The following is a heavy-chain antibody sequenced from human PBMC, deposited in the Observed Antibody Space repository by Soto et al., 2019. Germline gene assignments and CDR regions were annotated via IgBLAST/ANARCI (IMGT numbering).Heavy chain of an antibody. D-gene: IGHD3-10*01. CDR2: ISGGGETT. J-gene: IGHJ5*02. V-gene: IGHV3-23*01. CDR1: GFPFSTTD. CDR3: AKNSGWFNT. Sequence: EFQVMQSGGGLVQPGGSLRLACAASGFPFSTTDMSWVRQAPGKGLEWVSTISGGGETTYYADSVKGRFTTSRDNFKNTVYLQMDGLRVDDTALYYCAKNSGWFNTWGQGDLVTVSS.